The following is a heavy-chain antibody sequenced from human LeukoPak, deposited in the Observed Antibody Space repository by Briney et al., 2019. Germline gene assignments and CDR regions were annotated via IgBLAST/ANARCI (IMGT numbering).Heavy chain of an antibody. D-gene: IGHD3-22*01. CDR3: ARVGKYYYDSSGYKMRHWFDP. Sequence: ASVKVSCKASGGTFSSYAISWVRQAPGQGLEWMGWISAYNGNTNYAQKLQGRVTMTTDTSTSTAYMELRSLRSDDTAVYYCARVGKYYYDSSGYKMRHWFDPWGQGTLVTVSS. CDR2: ISAYNGNT. CDR1: GGTFSSYA. J-gene: IGHJ5*02. V-gene: IGHV1-18*01.